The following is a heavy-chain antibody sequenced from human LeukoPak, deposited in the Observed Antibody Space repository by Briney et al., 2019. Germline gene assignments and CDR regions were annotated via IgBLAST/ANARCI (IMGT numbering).Heavy chain of an antibody. J-gene: IGHJ6*03. Sequence: PSETLSLTCTVSGGSISSYYWSWIRQPPGKGLEWIGYIYYSGSTNYNPSLKSRVTISVDTSKNQFSLKLSSVTAADTAVYYCARGILWFGEVPVWYYMDVWGKGTTVTISS. V-gene: IGHV4-59*01. D-gene: IGHD3-10*01. CDR1: GGSISSYY. CDR3: ARGILWFGEVPVWYYMDV. CDR2: IYYSGST.